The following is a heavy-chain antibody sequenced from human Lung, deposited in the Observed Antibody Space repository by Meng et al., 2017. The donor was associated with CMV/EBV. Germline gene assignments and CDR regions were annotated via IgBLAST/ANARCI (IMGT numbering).Heavy chain of an antibody. J-gene: IGHJ5*02. D-gene: IGHD1-26*01. CDR1: GFPFSLFI. V-gene: IGHV3-21*04. CDR3: ARDFKVGRP. Sequence: GGSLRLSCAASGFPFSLFIMNWVRQAPGKGLEWVSSISPSGEFTYYGGSVKGRFTVSRDNTKNLLYLEMNSLTADDTAVYFCARDFKVGRPWGQGTLVTFSS. CDR2: ISPSGEFT.